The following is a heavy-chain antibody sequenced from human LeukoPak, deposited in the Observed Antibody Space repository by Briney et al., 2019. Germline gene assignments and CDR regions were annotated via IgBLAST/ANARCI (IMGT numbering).Heavy chain of an antibody. J-gene: IGHJ4*02. D-gene: IGHD3-22*01. CDR3: ASPSVGPKTYYYDSSGYLADC. V-gene: IGHV4-39*01. Sequence: SETLSLTCTVSGGSISSSSYYWGWIRQPPGKGLEWIGSIYYSGSTYYNPSLKSLVTISVDTSKTQFSLKLSSVTAADTAVYYCASPSVGPKTYYYDSSGYLADCWGQGTLVTVSS. CDR2: IYYSGST. CDR1: GGSISSSSYY.